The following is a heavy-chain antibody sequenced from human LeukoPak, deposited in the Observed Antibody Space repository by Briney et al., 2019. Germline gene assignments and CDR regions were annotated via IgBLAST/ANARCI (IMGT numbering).Heavy chain of an antibody. CDR2: IKSKAVGETT. J-gene: IGHJ3*01. CDR3: TTGYCDGGSCYAYDV. Sequence: GGPLRLSCEASGFTFRNAWMTWVRQAPGKGLEWVGRIKSKAVGETTDYIAPVNGRFIISRDDSKNTVYPQMNSLKPEDTAVYFCTTGYCDGGSCYAYDVWGQGAMVIVSS. D-gene: IGHD2-15*01. V-gene: IGHV3-15*01. CDR1: GFTFRNAW.